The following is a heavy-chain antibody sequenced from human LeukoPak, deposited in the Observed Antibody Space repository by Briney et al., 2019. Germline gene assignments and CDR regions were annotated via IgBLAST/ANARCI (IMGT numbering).Heavy chain of an antibody. J-gene: IGHJ4*02. CDR2: IYYSGST. Sequence: SETLSLTCTVSGGSISSSSYYWGWIRQPPGKGLEWIGSIYYSGSTYYNPSLKSRVTISVDTSKNQFSLKLSSVTAADTAVYYCARPRSRGGYWTDYWGQGTLVTVSS. CDR3: ARPRSRGGYWTDY. V-gene: IGHV4-39*07. CDR1: GGSISSSSYY. D-gene: IGHD3-22*01.